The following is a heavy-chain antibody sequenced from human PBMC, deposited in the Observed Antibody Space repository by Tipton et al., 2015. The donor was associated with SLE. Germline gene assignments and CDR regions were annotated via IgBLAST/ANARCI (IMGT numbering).Heavy chain of an antibody. CDR2: INHSGST. CDR3: ARGSVPKRDYYYMDV. Sequence: TLSLTCTVSGGSISSRTYYWSWIRQPPGKGLEWIGEINHSGSTNYNPSLKSRVTISVDTSKNQFSLKLSSVTAADTAVYYCARGSVPKRDYYYMDVWGKGTTVTVSS. J-gene: IGHJ6*03. D-gene: IGHD2-2*01. V-gene: IGHV4-39*07. CDR1: GGSISSRTYY.